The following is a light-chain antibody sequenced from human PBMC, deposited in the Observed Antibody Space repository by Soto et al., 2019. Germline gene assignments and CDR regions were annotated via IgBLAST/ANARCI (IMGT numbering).Light chain of an antibody. CDR3: GTWDSSLSGGWV. J-gene: IGLJ3*02. CDR2: DNN. V-gene: IGLV1-51*01. CDR1: SSNIGNNY. Sequence: QSVLTQPPSVSAAPGQKVIISCSGSSSNIGNNYVSWYQQLPGTAPKLLIYDNNKRPSGITDRFSGSTSGTSATLGITGLQTGDEAYYYCGTWDSSLSGGWVFGGGTKVTVL.